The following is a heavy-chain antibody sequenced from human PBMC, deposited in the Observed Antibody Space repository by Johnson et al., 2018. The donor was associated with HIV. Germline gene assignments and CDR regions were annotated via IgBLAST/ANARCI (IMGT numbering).Heavy chain of an antibody. J-gene: IGHJ3*02. V-gene: IGHV3-30*03. CDR2: ISYDGSNK. Sequence: QMQLVESGGGVVQPGRSLRLSCAASRFTFSSYGMHWVRQAPGKGLEWVAVISYDGSNKYYADSVKGRFTISRDNSKNTLYLQMNSLRAEDTAVYYCARTRHYYEAFDIWGQGTMVTVSS. D-gene: IGHD3-10*01. CDR3: ARTRHYYEAFDI. CDR1: RFTFSSYG.